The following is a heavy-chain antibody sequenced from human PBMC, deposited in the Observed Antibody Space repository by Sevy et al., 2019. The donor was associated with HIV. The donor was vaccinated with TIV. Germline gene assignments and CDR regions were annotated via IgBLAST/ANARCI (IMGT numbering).Heavy chain of an antibody. CDR2: IFRSGDTT. CDR3: GKGWGDPSDYGAFDI. D-gene: IGHD2-21*02. J-gene: IGHJ3*02. V-gene: IGHV3-23*01. Sequence: GGSLRLSCAASGFIFYNYAMNWVRQAPGKGLEWVSTIFRSGDTTYYEDSVTGRFTISRDNSKKTPYLQMNSLRAEDTAVYYCGKGWGDPSDYGAFDIWGQGTMVTVSS. CDR1: GFIFYNYA.